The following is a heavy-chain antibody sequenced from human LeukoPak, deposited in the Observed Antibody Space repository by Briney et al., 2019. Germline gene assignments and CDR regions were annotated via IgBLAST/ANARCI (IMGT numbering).Heavy chain of an antibody. CDR1: GFTFSSYA. V-gene: IGHV3-30-3*01. Sequence: GGSLRLSCAASGFTFSSYAMHWVRQAPGKGLEWVAVISYDGSNKYYADSVKGRFTISRDNSKNTLYLQMNSLRAEDTAVYYCASGGADIVVVPAARRADYWGQGTLVTVSS. J-gene: IGHJ4*02. CDR3: ASGGADIVVVPAARRADY. D-gene: IGHD2-2*01. CDR2: ISYDGSNK.